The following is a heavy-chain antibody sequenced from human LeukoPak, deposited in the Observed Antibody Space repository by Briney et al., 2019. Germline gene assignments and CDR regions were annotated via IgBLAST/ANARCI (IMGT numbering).Heavy chain of an antibody. V-gene: IGHV1-2*02. CDR2: INPNSGGT. CDR1: GYTFTGYY. Sequence: ASVKVSCKASGYTFTGYYMHWVRQAPGQGLEWMGWINPNSGGTNYAQKFQGRVTMTRDMSISTAYMELSRLRSDDTAVYYCARVPRKTTVTTYFDYWGQGTLVTVSS. J-gene: IGHJ4*02. CDR3: ARVPRKTTVTTYFDY. D-gene: IGHD4-17*01.